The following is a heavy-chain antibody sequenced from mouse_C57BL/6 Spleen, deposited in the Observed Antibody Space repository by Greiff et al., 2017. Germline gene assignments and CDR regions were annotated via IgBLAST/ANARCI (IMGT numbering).Heavy chain of an antibody. D-gene: IGHD1-1*01. CDR2: ISSGSSTI. J-gene: IGHJ3*01. V-gene: IGHV5-17*01. Sequence: EVQLVESGGGLVKPGGSLKLSCAASGFTFSDYGMHWVRQAPEKGLEWVAYISSGSSTIYCADTVKGRFTIPRDNAKTTLFLQMTSLRSEDTAMYYCARGDDYGSSTAWFAYWGQGTLVTVSA. CDR3: ARGDDYGSSTAWFAY. CDR1: GFTFSDYG.